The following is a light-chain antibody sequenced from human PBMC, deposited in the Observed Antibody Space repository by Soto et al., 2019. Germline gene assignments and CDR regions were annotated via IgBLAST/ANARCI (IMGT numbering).Light chain of an antibody. CDR1: SSDVGRYRY. J-gene: IGLJ2*01. V-gene: IGLV2-14*01. CDR3: SAYTGTITVV. CDR2: EVN. Sequence: ALTQPASVSGSPGQSITISCTGTSSDVGRYRYVSWYQQHPGKAPKLIIHEVNNRPLGISYRFSGSKSGNSASLTISGLQADDEADYYCSAYTGTITVVFGGGTKVTVL.